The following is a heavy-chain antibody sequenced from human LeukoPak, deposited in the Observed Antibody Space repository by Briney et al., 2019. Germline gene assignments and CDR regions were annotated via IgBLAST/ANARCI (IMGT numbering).Heavy chain of an antibody. CDR3: ARYDYGDTGWYFDL. CDR1: GGSISSSNW. D-gene: IGHD4-17*01. CDR2: IYHSGST. V-gene: IGHV4-4*02. Sequence: SGTLSLTCAVSGGSISSSNWWRWVRQPPGKGLGWIGEIYHSGSTNYNPSLKSRVTISVDKSKNQFSLKLSSVTAADTAVYYCARYDYGDTGWYFDLWGRGTLVTVSS. J-gene: IGHJ2*01.